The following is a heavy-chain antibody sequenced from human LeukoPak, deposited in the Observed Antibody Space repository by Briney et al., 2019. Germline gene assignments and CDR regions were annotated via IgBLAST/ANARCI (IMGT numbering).Heavy chain of an antibody. CDR1: GGSISSYY. Sequence: SETLSLTCTVSGGSISSYYWSWIRQPPGKGLEWIGYIYYSGSTNYNPSLKSRVTISVDTSKNQFSLKLSSVTAADTAVYYCARVRYYYGSGSYYRYYFDYWGQGTLVTVSS. D-gene: IGHD3-10*01. CDR3: ARVRYYYGSGSYYRYYFDY. CDR2: IYYSGST. V-gene: IGHV4-59*08. J-gene: IGHJ4*02.